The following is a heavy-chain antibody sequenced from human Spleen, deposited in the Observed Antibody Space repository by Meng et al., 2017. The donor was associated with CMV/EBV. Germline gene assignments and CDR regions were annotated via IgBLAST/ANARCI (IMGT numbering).Heavy chain of an antibody. CDR3: ARGVRGYSYGNPQDYNWYDP. J-gene: IGHJ5*02. V-gene: IGHV3-7*01. CDR1: GFTFSRFW. CDR2: IKEDGSDK. Sequence: GGYLRLSCAASGFTFSRFWMNWVRQVPGKGLEWVASIKEDGSDKYYVDSVKGRFTISRDNAKNSLYLQMNSLRAEDTAVYYCARGVRGYSYGNPQDYNWYDPWGQGTLVTVSS. D-gene: IGHD5-18*01.